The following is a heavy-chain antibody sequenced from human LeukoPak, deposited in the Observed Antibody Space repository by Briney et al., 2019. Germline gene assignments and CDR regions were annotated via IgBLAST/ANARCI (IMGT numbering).Heavy chain of an antibody. CDR3: ASGDLGVLFDY. V-gene: IGHV3-9*01. J-gene: IGHJ4*02. CDR1: GFTFDDYA. CDR2: ISWSSGSI. D-gene: IGHD2-21*01. Sequence: GGSLRLSCAASGFTFDDYAMHWVRQAPGKGLEWVSGISWSSGSIGYADSVKGRFTISRDNAKNSLYLQMNSLRAEDTAVYYCASGDLGVLFDYWGQGTLVTVSS.